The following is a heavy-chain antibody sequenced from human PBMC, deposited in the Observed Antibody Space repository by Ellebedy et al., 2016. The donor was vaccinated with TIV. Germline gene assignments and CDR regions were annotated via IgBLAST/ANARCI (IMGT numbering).Heavy chain of an antibody. CDR3: AGRSGTYSDAFDI. V-gene: IGHV3-23*01. D-gene: IGHD1-26*01. CDR2: ITGSGDGGRT. J-gene: IGHJ3*02. Sequence: GESLRLSXAASGFTFSSYAMSWVRQAPGKGLEWLSAITGSGDGGRTYSADSVKGRFTISRDNSKNTLYLQMNSLRAEDTAVYYCAGRSGTYSDAFDIWGQGTMVTVSS. CDR1: GFTFSSYA.